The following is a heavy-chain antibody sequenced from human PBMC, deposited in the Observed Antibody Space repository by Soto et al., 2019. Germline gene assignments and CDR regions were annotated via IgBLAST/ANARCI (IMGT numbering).Heavy chain of an antibody. V-gene: IGHV4-4*07. Sequence: QVQLQESGPGLVKPSETLSLTCTVSGGSISDYYWSWIRQPAGKGLEWIGRIYTSGSTDYNPSLKSRVTISIDTSKNQFSLKVTSMTAADTAVYYCARERREEIHDSYDIDYWGQGTLVTVSS. CDR2: IYTSGST. D-gene: IGHD5-12*01. CDR3: ARERREEIHDSYDIDY. CDR1: GGSISDYY. J-gene: IGHJ4*02.